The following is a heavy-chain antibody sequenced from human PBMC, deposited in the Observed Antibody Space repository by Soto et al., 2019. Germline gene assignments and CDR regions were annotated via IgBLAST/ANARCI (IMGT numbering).Heavy chain of an antibody. D-gene: IGHD6-19*01. Sequence: PGESLKISCEASGYKFTTYWVGWVRQMPGKGVEWMGIIYPGDSETRYNPSFQGHVTISADKSNNTTYLQWSSLKASDTATYYCARHLGVAVAGTRWYFDLWGRGTLVTVSS. CDR3: ARHLGVAVAGTRWYFDL. V-gene: IGHV5-51*01. CDR2: IYPGDSET. J-gene: IGHJ2*01. CDR1: GYKFTTYW.